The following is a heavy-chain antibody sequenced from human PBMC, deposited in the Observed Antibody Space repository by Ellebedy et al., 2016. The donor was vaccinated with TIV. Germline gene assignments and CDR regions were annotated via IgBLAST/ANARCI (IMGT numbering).Heavy chain of an antibody. D-gene: IGHD6-13*01. CDR1: GFIFSDYY. J-gene: IGHJ5*02. Sequence: GGSLRLSCAASGFIFSDYYMSWIRQAPGKGLEWVSYISSGGSAIYYADSVKGRFTISRDNAKNSLYLQMNTLRAEGTAVYYCARDTRFIDQQHNWFDPWGQGTLVTVSS. CDR2: ISSGGSAI. CDR3: ARDTRFIDQQHNWFDP. V-gene: IGHV3-11*01.